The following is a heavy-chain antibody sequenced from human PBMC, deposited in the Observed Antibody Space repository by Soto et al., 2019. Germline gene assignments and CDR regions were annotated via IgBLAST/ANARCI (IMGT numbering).Heavy chain of an antibody. J-gene: IGHJ4*02. Sequence: SSETLSLTCAVYGGSFSGYYWSWIRQPPGKGLEWIGEINHSGSTNYNPSLKSRVTISVDTSKNQFSLKLSSVTAADTAVYYCAGPRVGATTRTFDHWGQGTLVTVSS. CDR2: INHSGST. CDR3: AGPRVGATTRTFDH. V-gene: IGHV4-34*01. D-gene: IGHD1-26*01. CDR1: GGSFSGYY.